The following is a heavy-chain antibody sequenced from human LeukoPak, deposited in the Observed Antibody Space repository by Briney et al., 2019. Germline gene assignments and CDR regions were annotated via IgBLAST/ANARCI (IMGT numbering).Heavy chain of an antibody. CDR1: GLTFNSYG. CDR3: ARDPGVRWLVGFDY. CDR2: IWYDGSNK. V-gene: IGHV3-33*01. D-gene: IGHD6-19*01. J-gene: IGHJ4*02. Sequence: PGGSLRLSCAASGLTFNSYGMHWVRQAPGKGLEWVAVIWYDGSNKYYADSVKGRFTISRDNSENTLYLQMDSLRAEDTAVYYCARDPGVRWLVGFDYWGQGTLVTVSS.